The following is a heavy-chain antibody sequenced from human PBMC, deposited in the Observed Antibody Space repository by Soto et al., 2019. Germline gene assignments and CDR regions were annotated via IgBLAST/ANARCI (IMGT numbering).Heavy chain of an antibody. CDR1: GYTFTSYG. CDR3: AREGFWSGYSPYYYYGMDV. CDR2: ISAYNGDT. D-gene: IGHD3-3*01. V-gene: IGHV1-18*01. J-gene: IGHJ6*02. Sequence: ASVKVSCKASGYTFTSYGISWVRQAPGQGLEWMGWISAYNGDTNYAQKLQGRVTVTTDTSTSTAYMELRSLRSDDTAVYYCAREGFWSGYSPYYYYGMDVWGQGTTVTVSS.